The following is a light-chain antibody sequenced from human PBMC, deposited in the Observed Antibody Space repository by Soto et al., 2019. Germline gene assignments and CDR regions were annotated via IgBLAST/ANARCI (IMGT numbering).Light chain of an antibody. Sequence: EIVLTQSPGTLSLSPGERATLSCRASQSVSSTYLAWYQQRPGQAPRLLIYGASSRATGIPDRFSGSGSGTDFTLTISRLEPEDLAVYYCQKYGASPRTFGQGTKVEI. CDR2: GAS. CDR3: QKYGASPRT. V-gene: IGKV3-20*01. CDR1: QSVSSTY. J-gene: IGKJ1*01.